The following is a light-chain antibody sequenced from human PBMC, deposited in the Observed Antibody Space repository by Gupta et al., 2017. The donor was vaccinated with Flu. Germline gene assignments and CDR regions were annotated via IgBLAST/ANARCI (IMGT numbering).Light chain of an antibody. V-gene: IGLV2-23*01. CDR3: SSYIGNSHWV. Sequence: QSALAQPASVSGCPGTSVTISCTGTSSDIGGYNLVSWYQQQPGKAPKLLIHEGTERPSGVSTRCSGSKSGATASLTISGLQAEDGADYYRSSYIGNSHWVFGGGTKLTVL. CDR1: SSDIGGYNL. CDR2: EGT. J-gene: IGLJ3*02.